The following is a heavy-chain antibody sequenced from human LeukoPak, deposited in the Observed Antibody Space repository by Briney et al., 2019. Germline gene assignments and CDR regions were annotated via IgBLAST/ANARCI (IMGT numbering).Heavy chain of an antibody. Sequence: SETLSLTCTVSGGSISSSAYYWGWIRQAPGKGLEWIGSIYYSGSTYYNPPLKSRVTMSVDTSKNQFSLKVSSVTAADTVVYYCARHSNSGSYSTFSPWGQGTLVTVSS. CDR1: GGSISSSAYY. D-gene: IGHD1-26*01. CDR2: IYYSGST. CDR3: ARHSNSGSYSTFSP. J-gene: IGHJ5*02. V-gene: IGHV4-39*01.